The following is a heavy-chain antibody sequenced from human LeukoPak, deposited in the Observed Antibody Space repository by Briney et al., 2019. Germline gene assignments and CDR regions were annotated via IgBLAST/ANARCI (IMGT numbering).Heavy chain of an antibody. Sequence: GGSLRLSCAASGFTFSSYAMSWVRQSPGKGLEWVSAISGSGGNTYSADSVKGRCTISRDNSKKTLFLHMNSLRAEDTAVYYCARGMSATSGYLELEYWGQGTLVTVS. J-gene: IGHJ4*02. CDR3: ARGMSATSGYLELEY. CDR2: ISGSGGNT. D-gene: IGHD3-22*01. V-gene: IGHV3-23*01. CDR1: GFTFSSYA.